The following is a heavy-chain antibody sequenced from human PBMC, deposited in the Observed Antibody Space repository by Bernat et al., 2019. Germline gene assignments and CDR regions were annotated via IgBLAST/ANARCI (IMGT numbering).Heavy chain of an antibody. V-gene: IGHV5-51*01. J-gene: IGHJ4*02. D-gene: IGHD5-12*01. CDR2: IYPGDSDT. Sequence: EVQLVQSGAEVKKPGESLKISCKGSGYSFTSYWIGWVRQMPGKGLEWMGIIYPGDSDTRYSPSFQGQVTISADKSISTAYLQWSSLKASDTAMYYCARQVDIVATTEYFDYWGQGTLVTVSS. CDR1: GYSFTSYW. CDR3: ARQVDIVATTEYFDY.